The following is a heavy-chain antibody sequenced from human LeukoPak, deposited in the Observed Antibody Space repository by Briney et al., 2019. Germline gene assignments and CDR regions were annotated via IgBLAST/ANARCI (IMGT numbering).Heavy chain of an antibody. J-gene: IGHJ3*02. Sequence: GGSLRLSCEASGFTVSSNYMSWVRQAPGKGLEWVSVIYSGGSTDYADSVKGRFTISRDNSKNTLYLQMNSLRAEDTAVYYCARVGLGYGLSPDALDIWGRGTMVTVSS. V-gene: IGHV3-66*02. D-gene: IGHD5-18*01. CDR1: GFTVSSNY. CDR2: IYSGGST. CDR3: ARVGLGYGLSPDALDI.